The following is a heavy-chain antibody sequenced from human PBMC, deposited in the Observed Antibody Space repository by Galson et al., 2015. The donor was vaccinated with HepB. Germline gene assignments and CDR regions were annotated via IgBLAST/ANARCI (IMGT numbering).Heavy chain of an antibody. V-gene: IGHV1-18*04. CDR3: ARDNYGDLGYDAFDI. Sequence: SVKVSCKASGYTFISHGISWVRQAPGQGLEWMGWISAYNGNTNYAQKVQGRVTMTTDTSTSTAYMELRSLRSDDTAVYYCARDNYGDLGYDAFDIWGQGTMVTVSS. CDR2: ISAYNGNT. J-gene: IGHJ3*02. CDR1: GYTFISHG. D-gene: IGHD4-17*01.